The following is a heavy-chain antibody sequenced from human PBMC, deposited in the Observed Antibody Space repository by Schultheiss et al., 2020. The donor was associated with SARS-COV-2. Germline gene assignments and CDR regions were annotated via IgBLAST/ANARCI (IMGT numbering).Heavy chain of an antibody. D-gene: IGHD5-18*01. CDR3: ARAGYSDALRGYFDY. Sequence: GGSLRLSCAASGFTFSSYWMSWVRQAPGKGLEWVANIKQDGSEKYYVDSVKGRFTISRVNAKNSLYMQMNSLRAEDTAVYYCARAGYSDALRGYFDYWGQGALGTVSS. J-gene: IGHJ4*02. V-gene: IGHV3-7*04. CDR1: GFTFSSYW. CDR2: IKQDGSEK.